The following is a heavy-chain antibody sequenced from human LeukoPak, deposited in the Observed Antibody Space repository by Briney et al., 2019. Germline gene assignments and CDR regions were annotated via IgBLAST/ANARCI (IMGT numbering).Heavy chain of an antibody. J-gene: IGHJ4*02. CDR3: AKDGGGSYLDYFDY. CDR1: GFSFSSYA. CDR2: ITASSDST. D-gene: IGHD1-26*01. Sequence: GGSLRLSCVGSGFSFSSYAMTWVRQAPGKGLEWVSTITASSDSTFYADSVKGRFTISRDNSKNTLYLQMNSLRAEDTAVYYCAKDGGGSYLDYFDYWGQGTLVTVSS. V-gene: IGHV3-23*01.